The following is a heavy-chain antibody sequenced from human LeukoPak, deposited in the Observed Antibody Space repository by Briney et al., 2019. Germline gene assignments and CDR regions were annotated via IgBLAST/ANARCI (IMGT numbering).Heavy chain of an antibody. V-gene: IGHV1-18*01. CDR2: ISAYNGDK. CDR3: ARDTALTITPGGPDY. CDR1: GYIFASYG. Sequence: ASVKVSCKASGYIFASYGISWVPQAPGQGLEWLGWISAYNGDKKYAQHLQRRVNLTTDTSEGRAYVELRSLTADDTALYYCARDTALTITPGGPDYWGRGTLITVSS. J-gene: IGHJ4*02. D-gene: IGHD2-8*02.